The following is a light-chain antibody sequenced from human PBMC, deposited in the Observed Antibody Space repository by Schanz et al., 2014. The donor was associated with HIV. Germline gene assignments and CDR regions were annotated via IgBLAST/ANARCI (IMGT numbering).Light chain of an antibody. J-gene: IGLJ3*02. V-gene: IGLV1-47*01. CDR2: RNN. CDR3: AAWDDSLSRIL. Sequence: QSVLMQPPSVSGAPGQRVSISCSGNTSNIGAGYDVHWYVQLPGTAPKLLIYRNNQRPSGVPDRFSGSKSGTSASLTIRGLRSEDEADYYCAAWDDSLSRILFGGGTKLTVL. CDR1: TSNIGAGYD.